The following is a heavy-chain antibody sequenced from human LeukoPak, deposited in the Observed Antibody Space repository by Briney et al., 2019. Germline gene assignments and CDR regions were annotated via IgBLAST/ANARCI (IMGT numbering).Heavy chain of an antibody. CDR2: ISGSGGST. D-gene: IGHD4-17*01. CDR1: GFTFSNAW. J-gene: IGHJ3*02. V-gene: IGHV3-23*01. CDR3: AKGDYGDSPDAFDI. Sequence: PGGSLRFSCAASGFTFSNAWMTWFRQAPGQGMVWFSAISGSGGSTYYADTVKGRFTISSDNSKNTLYLQMNSLRAEDTAVYYCAKGDYGDSPDAFDIWGQGTMVTVYS.